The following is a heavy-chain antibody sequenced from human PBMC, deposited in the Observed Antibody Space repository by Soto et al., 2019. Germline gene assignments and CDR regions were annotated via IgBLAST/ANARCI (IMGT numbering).Heavy chain of an antibody. Sequence: GGSLRLSCAASGFTFSSYAMSWVRQAPGKGLEWVSAISGSGGSTYYADSVKGRFTISRDNSKNTLYLQMNSLRAEDTAVYYCAKDSVVVVVAATPPHPSYFDYWGQGTLVTVSS. V-gene: IGHV3-23*01. CDR2: ISGSGGST. CDR3: AKDSVVVVVAATPPHPSYFDY. CDR1: GFTFSSYA. D-gene: IGHD2-15*01. J-gene: IGHJ4*02.